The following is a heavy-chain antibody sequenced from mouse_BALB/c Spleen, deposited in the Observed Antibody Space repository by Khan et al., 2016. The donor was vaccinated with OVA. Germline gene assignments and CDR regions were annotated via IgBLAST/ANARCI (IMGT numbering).Heavy chain of an antibody. Sequence: QVQLKESGPGLVQPSQSLSITCTVSGFSLTTYGVHWVRQSPGKGLEWLGLIWSGGNTDYNAAFISRLSISKDNSKSQVFFKMNSLQADDTAIYYCARISYMYDFTDWGQGTLVTVSA. J-gene: IGHJ3*01. CDR2: IWSGGNT. CDR3: ARISYMYDFTD. V-gene: IGHV2-4-1*01. CDR1: GFSLTTYG. D-gene: IGHD2-14*01.